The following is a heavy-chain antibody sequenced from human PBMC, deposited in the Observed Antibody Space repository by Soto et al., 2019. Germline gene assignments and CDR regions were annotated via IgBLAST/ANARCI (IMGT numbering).Heavy chain of an antibody. CDR1: GYTSTGHY. CDR2: IGPESGAT. J-gene: IGHJ4*02. D-gene: IGHD1-26*01. CDR3: GRGRSGQIVVFY. Sequence: ASVKVSCKASGYTSTGHYIHWVRQAPEQGPEWMGEIGPESGATRYAQRFQGRVTMTRDMSITTVYMELNKLSPDDTAVYYCGRGRSGQIVVFYGGQGTPVTVPQ. V-gene: IGHV1-2*02.